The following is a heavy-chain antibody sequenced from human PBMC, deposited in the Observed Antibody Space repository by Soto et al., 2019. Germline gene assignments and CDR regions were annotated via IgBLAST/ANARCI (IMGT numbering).Heavy chain of an antibody. V-gene: IGHV3-74*01. J-gene: IGHJ4*02. D-gene: IGHD3-16*01. CDR3: TRDIGGRGGY. CDR2: INEDGSTI. CDR1: GFTFSTYW. Sequence: EVQLVESGGGLVQPGGSLRLSCAASGFTFSTYWMHWVRQAPGEGLVWVSRINEDGSTINYADSVKGRFTISRDNAKTTFYLEVKSLRAEDTVVYYCTRDIGGRGGYWGQGTLVTVSS.